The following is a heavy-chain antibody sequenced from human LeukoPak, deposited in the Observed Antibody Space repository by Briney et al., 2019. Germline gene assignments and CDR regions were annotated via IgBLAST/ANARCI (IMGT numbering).Heavy chain of an antibody. V-gene: IGHV1-18*01. D-gene: IGHD3-22*01. CDR1: GYTFTSYG. CDR3: ARDSHFVSARGYDSSGYYLPWDY. CDR2: ISAYNGNT. J-gene: IGHJ4*02. Sequence: VASVKVSCKASGYTFTSYGISWVRQAPGQGLECMGCISAYNGNTNYAQKLQGRVTMTTDASTSTAYMELRSLRSDDTAVYYCARDSHFVSARGYDSSGYYLPWDYWGQGTLVTVSS.